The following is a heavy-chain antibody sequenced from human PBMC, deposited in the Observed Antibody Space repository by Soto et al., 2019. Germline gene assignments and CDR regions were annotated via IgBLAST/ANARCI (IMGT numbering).Heavy chain of an antibody. Sequence: PGGSLRLSCAASGFTFSSYWMSWVRQAPGKGMEWVANIKQDGSEKYYVDSVKGRFTISRDNAKNSLYLQMNSLRAEDTAVYYCARLGSPGAFDIWGQGTMVTVSS. V-gene: IGHV3-7*01. D-gene: IGHD7-27*01. CDR2: IKQDGSEK. J-gene: IGHJ3*02. CDR3: ARLGSPGAFDI. CDR1: GFTFSSYW.